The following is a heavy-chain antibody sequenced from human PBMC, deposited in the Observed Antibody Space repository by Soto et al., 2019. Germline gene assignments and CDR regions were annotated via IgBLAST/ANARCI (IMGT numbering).Heavy chain of an antibody. D-gene: IGHD3-3*01. J-gene: IGHJ3*02. CDR2: IRSKAYGGTT. CDR1: GFTFGDYA. CDR3: TRDVTIFGVVTVDAFDI. Sequence: PGGALRLSCTASGFTFGDYAMSWFRQAPGKGLEWVGFIRSKAYGGTTEYAASVKGRFTISRDDSKSIAYLQMNSLKTEDTAVYYCTRDVTIFGVVTVDAFDIWGQGTMVTV. V-gene: IGHV3-49*03.